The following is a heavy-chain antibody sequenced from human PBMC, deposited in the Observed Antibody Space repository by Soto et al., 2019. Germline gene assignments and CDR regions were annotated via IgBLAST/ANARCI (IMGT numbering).Heavy chain of an antibody. CDR3: ARGMHYYFWSAGPLLGMDV. D-gene: IGHD3-3*01. CDR2: IKSDGSST. CDR1: GFTVSSYR. V-gene: IGHV3-74*01. Sequence: EVQLVESGGGLVQPGGSLRLSCAVSGFTVSSYRMHWVRQAPGMGLVWVSRIKSDGSSTSYADSVKGRFTISRDNAKNTVYLQMNSLRAEDTAVYYCARGMHYYFWSAGPLLGMDVWGQGTTVTVS. J-gene: IGHJ6*02.